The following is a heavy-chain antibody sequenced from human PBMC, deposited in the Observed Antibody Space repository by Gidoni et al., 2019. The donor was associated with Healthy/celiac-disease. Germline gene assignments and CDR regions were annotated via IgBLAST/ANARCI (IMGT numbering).Heavy chain of an antibody. CDR2: IIPIFGTA. Sequence: VQLVQSGAEVKKPGSSVKVSCTASGGTFSSYAISGVRHAPGQGLEWMGGIIPIFGTANYAQKFQGRVTITADESTSTAYMELSSLRSEDTAVYYCAIVATPERPGGSDYWGQGTLVTVSS. CDR1: GGTFSSYA. CDR3: AIVATPERPGGSDY. J-gene: IGHJ4*02. V-gene: IGHV1-69*01. D-gene: IGHD3-10*01.